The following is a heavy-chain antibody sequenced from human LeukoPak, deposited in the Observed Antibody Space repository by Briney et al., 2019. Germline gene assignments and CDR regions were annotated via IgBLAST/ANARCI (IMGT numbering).Heavy chain of an antibody. J-gene: IGHJ4*02. Sequence: SETLSLTRAVSGGSISSSNWWSWIRQPPGKGLEWIGEIYHSGSTNYNPSLKSRVTISVDKSKTQFSLKLSSVTAADTAVYYCARAPRWYYFDDWGQGTLVTVSS. CDR1: GGSISSSNW. D-gene: IGHD6-13*01. CDR2: IYHSGST. V-gene: IGHV4-4*02. CDR3: ARAPRWYYFDD.